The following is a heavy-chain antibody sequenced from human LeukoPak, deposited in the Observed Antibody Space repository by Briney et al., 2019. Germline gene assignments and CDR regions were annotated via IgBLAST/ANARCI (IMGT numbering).Heavy chain of an antibody. CDR3: ARIGYSSSWYSPYYYYYYMDV. CDR1: GGSISSYY. D-gene: IGHD6-13*01. J-gene: IGHJ6*03. CDR2: IYYSGST. V-gene: IGHV4-59*01. Sequence: SETLSLTCTVSGGSISSYYWSWIRQPPGKGLEWIGYIYYSGSTNYNPSLKSRVTISVGTSKNQFSLKLSSVTAADTAVYYCARIGYSSSWYSPYYYYYYMDVWGKGTTVTVSS.